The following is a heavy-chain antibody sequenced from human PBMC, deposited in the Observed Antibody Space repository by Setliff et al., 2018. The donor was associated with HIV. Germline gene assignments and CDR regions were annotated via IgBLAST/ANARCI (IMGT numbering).Heavy chain of an antibody. V-gene: IGHV3-23*01. CDR2: ISESG. CDR3: AKDRTVVVITIFDY. Sequence: HPGGSLRLSCAASGFAFSSQAMSWVRQAPGKGLDWVSVISESGYSADSVKGRFTISRDNSKNTLYLQMNSLRAEDTAVYYCAKDRTVVVITIFDYWGQGTLVTVSS. J-gene: IGHJ4*02. CDR1: GFAFSSQA. D-gene: IGHD3-22*01.